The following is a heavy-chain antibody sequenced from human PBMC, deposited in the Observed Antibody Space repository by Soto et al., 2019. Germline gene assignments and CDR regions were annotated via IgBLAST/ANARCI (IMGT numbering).Heavy chain of an antibody. CDR2: INRDANDI. J-gene: IGHJ5*01. CDR3: ARNVPHNFFVS. V-gene: IGHV3-74*01. Sequence: EVQLVESGRGLVQPGGSLRLSCEASRGAFGDYWMHWVRQAPGKGLVWVSRINRDANDIIYADSVKGRFTATRDNAKNRVFLQMTSLRVEVTAGYYCARNVPHNFFVSWGQGTLVTDSS. D-gene: IGHD3-10*02. CDR1: RGAFGDYW.